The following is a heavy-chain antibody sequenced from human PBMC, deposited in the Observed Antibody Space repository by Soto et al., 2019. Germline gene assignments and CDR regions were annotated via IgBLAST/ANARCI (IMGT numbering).Heavy chain of an antibody. V-gene: IGHV4-59*08. CDR2: IYYSGST. D-gene: IGHD3-10*01. CDR1: GGSISSYY. J-gene: IGHJ4*02. Sequence: QVQLQESGPGLVKPSETLSLTCTVSGGSISSYYWSWIRQPPGKGLEWIGYIYYSGSTNYNPSLKSRVTISVDTSKNQFSLKLSSVTAADTAVYYCARQSMGPYGSGSYFDYWGQGTLVTVSS. CDR3: ARQSMGPYGSGSYFDY.